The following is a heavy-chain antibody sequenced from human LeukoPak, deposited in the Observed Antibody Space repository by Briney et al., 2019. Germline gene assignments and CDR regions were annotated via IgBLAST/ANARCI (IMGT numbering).Heavy chain of an antibody. Sequence: ASVKVSCKASGYTFTGYYMHWARQAPGQGLEWMGWINPNSGGTNYAQKFQGRVTMTRDTSISTAYMELSRLRSDDTAVYYCARVPYLARDTAMVKGFDYWGQGTLVTVSS. CDR1: GYTFTGYY. J-gene: IGHJ4*02. V-gene: IGHV1-2*02. CDR3: ARVPYLARDTAMVKGFDY. CDR2: INPNSGGT. D-gene: IGHD5-18*01.